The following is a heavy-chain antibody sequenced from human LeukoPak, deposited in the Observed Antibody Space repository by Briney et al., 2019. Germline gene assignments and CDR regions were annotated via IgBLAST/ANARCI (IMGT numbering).Heavy chain of an antibody. Sequence: TGGSLRLPCAVSVVTLRSDEVIGVPRAPGRGLEGRSYISSSGRTIYYAASVKSRFTISRDNAKNSLSMQMNSLRAEDKAVYYCARGFCSSTRCPFDYWGQGTLVTVSS. D-gene: IGHD2-2*01. CDR3: ARGFCSSTRCPFDY. V-gene: IGHV3-48*03. CDR1: VVTLRSDE. CDR2: ISSSGRTI. J-gene: IGHJ4*02.